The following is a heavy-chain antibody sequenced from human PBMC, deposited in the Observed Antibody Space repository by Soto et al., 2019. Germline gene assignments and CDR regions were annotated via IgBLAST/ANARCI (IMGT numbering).Heavy chain of an antibody. Sequence: PGEPLDISCKGSGYIFTSYWIGWVRQMPGKGREWMGIIYPGDSDVRYRPSFQGRVTIAADKPISTAHLQWGSLKASDAAAYCCARHGSAGTFASLRYFDHWGQGTVVTVSS. CDR1: GYIFTSYW. CDR3: ARHGSAGTFASLRYFDH. V-gene: IGHV5-51*01. CDR2: IYPGDSDV. J-gene: IGHJ4*02. D-gene: IGHD3-10*01.